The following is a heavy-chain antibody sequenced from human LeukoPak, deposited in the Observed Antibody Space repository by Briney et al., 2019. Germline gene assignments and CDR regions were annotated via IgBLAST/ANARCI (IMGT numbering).Heavy chain of an antibody. D-gene: IGHD5-18*01. CDR3: ARVAALQLWAYTTSSVDYYYMDV. V-gene: IGHV1-2*02. Sequence: ASVKVSCKASGYTFTGYYMHWVRQAPGQGLEWMGWINPNSGGTNYAQKFQGRVTMTRDTSISTAYMELSRLRSDDTAVYCCARVAALQLWAYTTSSVDYYYMDVWGKGTTVTVSS. CDR1: GYTFTGYY. J-gene: IGHJ6*03. CDR2: INPNSGGT.